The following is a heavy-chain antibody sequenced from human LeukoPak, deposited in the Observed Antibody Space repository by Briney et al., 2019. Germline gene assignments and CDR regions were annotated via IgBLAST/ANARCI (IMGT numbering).Heavy chain of an antibody. CDR3: AKTYYYDSSGFSDY. CDR1: GFTFSSYG. Sequence: PGGSLRLSCAASGFTFSSYGMNWVRQAPGKGLEWVSSLSGSGGSTYYADSVKGRFTISRDNSKNTLYLQIHSLRAEDTAIYYCAKTYYYDSSGFSDYWGQGTLVTVSS. CDR2: LSGSGGST. D-gene: IGHD3-22*01. J-gene: IGHJ4*02. V-gene: IGHV3-23*01.